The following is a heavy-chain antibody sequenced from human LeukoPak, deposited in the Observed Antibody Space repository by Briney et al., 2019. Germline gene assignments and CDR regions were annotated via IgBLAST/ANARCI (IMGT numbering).Heavy chain of an antibody. CDR1: GFTVRSNY. CDR3: ARAKRGYSYGYVDY. CDR2: IYSGGST. J-gene: IGHJ4*02. D-gene: IGHD5-18*01. Sequence: PGGSLRLFCAASGFTVRSNYMSWVRQAPGKWLVWVSVIYSGGSTYYADSVKGRFTISRDNSKNTLYLQMNSLRAEDTAVYYCARAKRGYSYGYVDYWGQGTLVTVSS. V-gene: IGHV3-53*01.